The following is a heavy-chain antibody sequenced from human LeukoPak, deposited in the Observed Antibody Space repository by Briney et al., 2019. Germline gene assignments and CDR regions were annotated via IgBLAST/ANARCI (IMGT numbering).Heavy chain of an antibody. CDR2: INPNSGGT. CDR1: GYTFTCYY. Sequence: ASVKVSCKASGYTFTCYYMHWVRQAPGQGQEWMGWINPNSGGTNYAQKFQGRVTMTRDRAISTDYMELSRLRSDDPAVYYCARLYSSSWYGGNWFDPWGQGTLVTVSS. D-gene: IGHD6-13*01. CDR3: ARLYSSSWYGGNWFDP. V-gene: IGHV1-2*02. J-gene: IGHJ5*02.